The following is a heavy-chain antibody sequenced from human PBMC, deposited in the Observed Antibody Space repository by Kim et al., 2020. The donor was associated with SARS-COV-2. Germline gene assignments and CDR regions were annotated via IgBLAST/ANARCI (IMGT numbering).Heavy chain of an antibody. CDR1: GGSISSSY. CDR2: IYYSGST. V-gene: IGHV4-59*01. J-gene: IGHJ4*02. Sequence: SETLSLTCTVSGGSISSSYWSWIRQPPGKGLEWIGYIYYSGSTNYNPSLKSRVTISLDTSKNQFSLKLSSVTAADTAVYYCARGGIQQLYYFDYWGQGTLVTVSS. D-gene: IGHD5-18*01. CDR3: ARGGIQQLYYFDY.